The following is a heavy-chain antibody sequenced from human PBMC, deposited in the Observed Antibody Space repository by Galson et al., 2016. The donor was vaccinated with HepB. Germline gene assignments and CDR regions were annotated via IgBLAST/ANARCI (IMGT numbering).Heavy chain of an antibody. D-gene: IGHD2-2*01. Sequence: ETLSLTCSVSGGSITSSNYYWEWIRQPPGMGLEWIGNVHSGGATYYNPSLRGRVTVSLDTSKNQFSLKLTSVTATDTAIHYCAMEGVPAETDYSNGLGAWGQGTTVTVSS. J-gene: IGHJ6*02. CDR1: GGSITSSNYY. V-gene: IGHV4-39*01. CDR3: AMEGVPAETDYSNGLGA. CDR2: VHSGGAT.